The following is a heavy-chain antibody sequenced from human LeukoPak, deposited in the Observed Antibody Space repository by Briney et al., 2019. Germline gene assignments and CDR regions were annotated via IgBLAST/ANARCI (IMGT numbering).Heavy chain of an antibody. Sequence: SETLSLTCAVYGGSFSGYYWSWIRQPPGKGLEWIGEINHSGSTNYNPSLKSRVTISVDTSKIQFSLKLSSVTAADTAVYYCARQQPLIPNVKPGRKPAKNTEFGHYYYYMDVWGKGTTVTISS. D-gene: IGHD3-10*01. J-gene: IGHJ6*03. CDR1: GGSFSGYY. CDR2: INHSGST. CDR3: ARQQPLIPNVKPGRKPAKNTEFGHYYYYMDV. V-gene: IGHV4-34*01.